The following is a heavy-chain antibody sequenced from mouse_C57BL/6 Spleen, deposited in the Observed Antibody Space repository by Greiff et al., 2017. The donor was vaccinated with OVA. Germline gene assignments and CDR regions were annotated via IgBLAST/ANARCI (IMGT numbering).Heavy chain of an antibody. CDR2: IDPSDSYT. CDR3: AREDYGSSGYAMDY. V-gene: IGHV1-50*01. J-gene: IGHJ4*01. Sequence: QVQLQQPGAELVKPGASVKLSCKASGYTFTSYWMQWVKQRPGQGLEWIGEIDPSDSYTNYNQKFKGKATLTVDTSSSTAYMQLSSLTSEDSAVYYGAREDYGSSGYAMDYWGHGTSVTVSS. D-gene: IGHD1-1*01. CDR1: GYTFTSYW.